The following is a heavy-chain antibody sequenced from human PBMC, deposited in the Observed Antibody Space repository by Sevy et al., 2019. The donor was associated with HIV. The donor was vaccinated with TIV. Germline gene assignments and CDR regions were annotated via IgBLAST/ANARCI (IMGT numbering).Heavy chain of an antibody. Sequence: SETLSLTCTVSGGSISSGGYYWSWIRQHPGKGLEWIGYIYYSGSTYYNPSLKSRVTISVDTSKNQFSLKLSSVTAADTAVYYCARDPTPFHYYGSGSYNYYYYGMDVWGQGTTVTVSS. J-gene: IGHJ6*02. CDR3: ARDPTPFHYYGSGSYNYYYYGMDV. D-gene: IGHD3-10*01. CDR1: GGSISSGGYY. CDR2: IYYSGST. V-gene: IGHV4-31*03.